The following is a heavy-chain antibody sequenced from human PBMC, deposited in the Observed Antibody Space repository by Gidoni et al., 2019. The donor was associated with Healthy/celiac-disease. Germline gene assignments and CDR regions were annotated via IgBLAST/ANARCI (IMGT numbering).Heavy chain of an antibody. Sequence: EVQLVESGGGLVKPGGSLRLSCAASGFTFRSYSMNWVRQAPGKGLEWVSSISSSSSYIYYADSVKGRFTISRDNAKNSLYLQMNSLRAEDTAVYYCARVGGNYYYYGMDVWGQGTTVTVSS. CDR2: ISSSSSYI. CDR1: GFTFRSYS. J-gene: IGHJ6*02. CDR3: ARVGGNYYYYGMDV. V-gene: IGHV3-21*01.